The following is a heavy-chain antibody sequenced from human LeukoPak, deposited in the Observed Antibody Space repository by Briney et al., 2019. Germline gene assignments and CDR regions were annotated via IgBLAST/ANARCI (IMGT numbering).Heavy chain of an antibody. V-gene: IGHV1-2*02. J-gene: IGHJ6*03. Sequence: ASVKVSCKASGYTFTGYYMHWVRQAPGQGLEWMGWINPNSGGTNYAQKFQGRVTMSGDTSISTAYMELSRLRSDDTAVYYCARDYVNYYGSGSYYGPMDVWGKGTTVTVSS. CDR3: ARDYVNYYGSGSYYGPMDV. CDR2: INPNSGGT. CDR1: GYTFTGYY. D-gene: IGHD3-10*01.